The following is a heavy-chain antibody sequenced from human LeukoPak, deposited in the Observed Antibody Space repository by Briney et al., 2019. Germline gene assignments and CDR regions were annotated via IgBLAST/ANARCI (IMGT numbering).Heavy chain of an antibody. CDR2: IKHEGSEK. J-gene: IGHJ4*02. Sequence: PGGSLTLSCAASGFTFSMNWMSWVCQGPGKGLEWEANIKHEGSEKFYVDSVKGRFIISRDNAKNSVFLQLNSLRDEDTAVYYCARITGIEAAGDYWGQGTLVTVSS. CDR3: ARITGIEAAGDY. D-gene: IGHD6-25*01. CDR1: GFTFSMNW. V-gene: IGHV3-7*04.